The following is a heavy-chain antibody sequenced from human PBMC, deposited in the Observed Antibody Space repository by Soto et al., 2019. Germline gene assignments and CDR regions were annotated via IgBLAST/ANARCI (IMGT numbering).Heavy chain of an antibody. CDR2: IKQDGSEK. J-gene: IGHJ6*03. CDR3: ASGELFRGYYYYYMDV. CDR1: GFTFSSYW. Sequence: EVQLVESGGGLVQPGGSLRLSCAASGFTFSSYWMSWVRQAPGKGLEWVANIKQDGSEKYYVDSVKGRFTISRDNAKNSLYLQMNSLRAEDTAVYYCASGELFRGYYYYYMDVWGKGTTVTVSS. V-gene: IGHV3-7*01. D-gene: IGHD3-10*01.